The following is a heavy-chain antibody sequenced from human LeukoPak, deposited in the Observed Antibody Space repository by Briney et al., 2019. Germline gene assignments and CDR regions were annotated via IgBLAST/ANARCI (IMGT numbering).Heavy chain of an antibody. CDR1: GYTFTSYG. CDR2: ISAYNGNT. J-gene: IGHJ1*01. V-gene: IGHV1-18*01. CDR3: AKSTGGREYFQH. Sequence: ASVKVSCKASGYTFTSYGSSWVRQAPGQGLEWMGWISAYNGNTNYAQKLQGRVTMTTDTSTSTAYMELRSLRSDDTAVYYCAKSTGGREYFQHWGQGTLVTVSS. D-gene: IGHD1-14*01.